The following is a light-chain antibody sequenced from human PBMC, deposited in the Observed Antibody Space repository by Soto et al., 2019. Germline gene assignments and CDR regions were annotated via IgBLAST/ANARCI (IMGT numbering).Light chain of an antibody. CDR2: WAS. V-gene: IGKV4-1*01. CDR1: QSVLYSSNNKNY. J-gene: IGKJ2*01. Sequence: DIVMTQSPDSLAVSLGERATINCKSSQSVLYSSNNKNYLAWYQQKPGQPPKLLIYWASTRESGVPDRFSGSGSGTDFTLTLGSLQAEDAAVYYCQKYYSTSYTFGQGTKLEIK. CDR3: QKYYSTSYT.